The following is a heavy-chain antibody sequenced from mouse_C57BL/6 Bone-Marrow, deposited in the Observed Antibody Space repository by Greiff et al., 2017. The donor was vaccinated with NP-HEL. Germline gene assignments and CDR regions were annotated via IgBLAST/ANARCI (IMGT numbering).Heavy chain of an antibody. Sequence: EVQGVESGGDLVKPGGSLKLSCAASGFTFSSYDMSWVRQTPDKRLEWVATISSGGSYTYYPDSVKGRFTISRDNAKNTLYLQMSSLKSEDTAMYYCARHTFAYWGQGTLVTVSA. CDR1: GFTFSSYD. J-gene: IGHJ3*01. V-gene: IGHV5-6*01. CDR2: ISSGGSYT. CDR3: ARHTFAY.